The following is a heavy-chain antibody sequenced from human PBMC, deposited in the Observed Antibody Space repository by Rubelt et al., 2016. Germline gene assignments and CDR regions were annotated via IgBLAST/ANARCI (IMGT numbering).Heavy chain of an antibody. D-gene: IGHD3-22*01. CDR2: ISKSSTYI. CDR3: AREDYYDSVGTDHDAFNV. J-gene: IGHJ3*01. Sequence: VGSLRLSCAASGFSFNDYIMNWVRQAPGKGLEWVSSISKSSTYIHYADSVKGRFTISRDNAKNSLYLQMNSLRAEDTAVYFCAREDYYDSVGTDHDAFNVWGQGTMVTVSS. V-gene: IGHV3-21*01. CDR1: GFSFNDYI.